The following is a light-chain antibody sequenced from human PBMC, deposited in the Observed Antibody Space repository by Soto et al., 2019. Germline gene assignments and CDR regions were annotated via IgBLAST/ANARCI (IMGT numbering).Light chain of an antibody. CDR1: QTIINW. CDR3: QQYHTYWWT. CDR2: KAS. J-gene: IGKJ1*01. V-gene: IGKV1-5*03. Sequence: DIQMTQSPSTLSASVGDRVTITCRASQTIINWLAWYQQKPGKAPKLLIYKASTLEGEVPSRFSGSGSETEFTLTINSLQPDDSATYYCQQYHTYWWTFGQGPKVDIK.